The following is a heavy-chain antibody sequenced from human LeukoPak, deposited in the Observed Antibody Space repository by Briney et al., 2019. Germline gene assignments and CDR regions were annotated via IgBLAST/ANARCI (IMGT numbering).Heavy chain of an antibody. CDR2: INPSGGST. Sequence: ASVKVSCKASGYTFTSYYMHWVRQAPGQGLEWMGIINPSGGSTSYAQKFQGRVTMTRDTSSSTVYMELSSLRSEDTAVYYCARVPWIQLCGMDVWGQGTTVTVSS. CDR3: ARVPWIQLCGMDV. J-gene: IGHJ6*02. V-gene: IGHV1-46*01. D-gene: IGHD5-18*01. CDR1: GYTFTSYY.